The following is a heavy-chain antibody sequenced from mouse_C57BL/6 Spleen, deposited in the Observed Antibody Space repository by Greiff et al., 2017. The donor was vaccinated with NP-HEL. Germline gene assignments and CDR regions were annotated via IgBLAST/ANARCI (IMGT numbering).Heavy chain of an antibody. CDR2: ISSGSSTI. J-gene: IGHJ2*01. Sequence: EVQVVESGGGLVKPGGSLKLSCAASGFTFSDYGMHWVRQAPEKGLEWVAYISSGSSTIYYADTVKGRSTISRDNAKNTLFLQMTSLRSEDTAMYYCARSIYDGYCFDYWGQGTTLTVSS. D-gene: IGHD2-3*01. V-gene: IGHV5-17*01. CDR3: ARSIYDGYCFDY. CDR1: GFTFSDYG.